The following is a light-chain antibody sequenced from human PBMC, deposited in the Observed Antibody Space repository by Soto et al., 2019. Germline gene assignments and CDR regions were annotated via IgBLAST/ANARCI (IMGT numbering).Light chain of an antibody. V-gene: IGKV3-15*01. Sequence: EIVLTQSPAALSVSPGERVTLSCRASQGIGSTLAWYQQKPGRTPRLLIYDSSTRAIGIPTRFSGSRSGTEFTLTINGLQSEDFAVYYCQRYNNWPLTFGGGTKVDIK. CDR1: QGIGST. J-gene: IGKJ4*01. CDR2: DSS. CDR3: QRYNNWPLT.